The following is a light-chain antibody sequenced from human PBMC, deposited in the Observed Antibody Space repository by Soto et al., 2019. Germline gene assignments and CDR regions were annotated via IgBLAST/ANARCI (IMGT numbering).Light chain of an antibody. CDR3: QQYGSSPWT. Sequence: EIVLTQSPGTLSLSPGERATLSCRAGQSASSRYLAWYQQKPGQAPRLLIYGASSRATGIPDRFSGSGSGTDFTLTISILEPEDFAVYYCQQYGSSPWTFGQGTKVEIK. J-gene: IGKJ1*01. V-gene: IGKV3-20*01. CDR2: GAS. CDR1: QSASSRY.